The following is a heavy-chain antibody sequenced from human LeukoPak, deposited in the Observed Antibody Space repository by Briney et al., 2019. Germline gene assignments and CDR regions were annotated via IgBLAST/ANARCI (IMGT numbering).Heavy chain of an antibody. J-gene: IGHJ6*03. V-gene: IGHV4-61*02. CDR1: GGSISSGSYY. CDR3: ARLVKDIVVVPAAQKTYYYYYMDV. Sequence: PSETLSLTCTVSGGSISSGSYYWSWIRQPAGKGLEWIGRIYTSGSTNYNPSLKSRLTISVDTSKNQFSLKLSSVTATDTAVYYCARLVKDIVVVPAAQKTYYYYYMDVWGKGTTVTVSS. CDR2: IYTSGST. D-gene: IGHD2-2*01.